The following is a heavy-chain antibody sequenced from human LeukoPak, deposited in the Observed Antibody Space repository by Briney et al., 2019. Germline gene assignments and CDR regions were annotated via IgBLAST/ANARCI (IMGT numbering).Heavy chain of an antibody. CDR1: GGSISSYY. J-gene: IGHJ3*02. D-gene: IGHD3-22*01. V-gene: IGHV4-59*01. CDR2: IYYSGST. CDR3: AREGDPSYYYDSSGYYYVGAFDI. Sequence: SETLSLTCTVSGGSISSYYWSWIRQPPGKGLEWIGYIYYSGSTNYNPSLKSRVTISVDTSKNQFSLKLSSVTAADTAVYYCAREGDPSYYYDSSGYYYVGAFDIWGQGTMVTVSS.